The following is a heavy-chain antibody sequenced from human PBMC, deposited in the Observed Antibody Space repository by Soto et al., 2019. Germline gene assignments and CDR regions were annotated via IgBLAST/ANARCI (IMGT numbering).Heavy chain of an antibody. CDR3: AAEVITFGGVIVPGWFDP. J-gene: IGHJ5*02. Sequence: QVQLQESGPGLVKPSQTLSLTCTVSGGSISSGDYYWSWIRQPPGKGLEWIGYIYYSGSTYYNPSLQSRVTISVDTSKNQFSLKLSSVTAADTAVYYCAAEVITFGGVIVPGWFDPWGQGTLVTVSS. CDR1: GGSISSGDYY. V-gene: IGHV4-30-4*01. D-gene: IGHD3-16*02. CDR2: IYYSGST.